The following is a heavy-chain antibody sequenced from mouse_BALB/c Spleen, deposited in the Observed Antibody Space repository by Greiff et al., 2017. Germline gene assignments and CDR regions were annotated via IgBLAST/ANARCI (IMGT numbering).Heavy chain of an antibody. Sequence: LQQPGSELVRPGASVKLSCKASGYTFTSYWMHWVKQRHGQGLEWIGNIYPGSGSTNYDEKFKSKATLTVDKSSSTAYMELRSLTSEDTAVYYCARSDGYDVDLYWYFDVWGAGTTVTVSS. V-gene: IGHV1S22*01. CDR1: GYTFTSYW. CDR2: IYPGSGST. D-gene: IGHD2-2*01. J-gene: IGHJ1*01. CDR3: ARSDGYDVDLYWYFDV.